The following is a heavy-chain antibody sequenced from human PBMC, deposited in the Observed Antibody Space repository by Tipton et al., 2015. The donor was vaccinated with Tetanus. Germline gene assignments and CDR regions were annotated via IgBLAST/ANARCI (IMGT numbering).Heavy chain of an antibody. CDR3: ARGTWLYTSTYHRHWLDP. D-gene: IGHD6-13*01. V-gene: IGHV4-31*03. Sequence: TLSLTCNVSGASINAGGYLWTWVRQHPGEGLEWIGNIYYDTMRASPIPSLDSRVTISVDTSKNEFSLTLSSVTAADTAVYYCARGTWLYTSTYHRHWLDPWGQGTLVTVSS. J-gene: IGHJ5*02. CDR2: IYYDTMRA. CDR1: GASINAGGYL.